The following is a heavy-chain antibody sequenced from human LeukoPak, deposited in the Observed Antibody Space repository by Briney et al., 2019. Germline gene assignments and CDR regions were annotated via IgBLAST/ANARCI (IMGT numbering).Heavy chain of an antibody. J-gene: IGHJ3*02. CDR2: INHSGST. CDR3: ARERITMVRGVIFSYAFDI. D-gene: IGHD3-10*01. V-gene: IGHV4-34*01. CDR1: GGSFSGYY. Sequence: SETLSLTCAVYGGSFSGYYWSWIRQPPGKGLEWIGEINHSGSTNYNPSLKSRVAISVDTSKNQFPLKLSSVTAADTAVYYCARERITMVRGVIFSYAFDIWGQGTMVTVSS.